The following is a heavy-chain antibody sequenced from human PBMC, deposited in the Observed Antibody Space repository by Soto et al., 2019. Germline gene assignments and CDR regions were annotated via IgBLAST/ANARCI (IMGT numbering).Heavy chain of an antibody. Sequence: GGSLRLSCEASGFTFSSYGMNWVRQAPGKGLEWVSGISGGGGNTHDAASVRGRFTISRDNSKNTLYLQMNSLRAEDTAVYYCAKNLESSAYSSFDYWGQGTLVTVSS. CDR2: ISGGGGNT. D-gene: IGHD3-22*01. J-gene: IGHJ4*02. CDR1: GFTFSSYG. V-gene: IGHV3-23*01. CDR3: AKNLESSAYSSFDY.